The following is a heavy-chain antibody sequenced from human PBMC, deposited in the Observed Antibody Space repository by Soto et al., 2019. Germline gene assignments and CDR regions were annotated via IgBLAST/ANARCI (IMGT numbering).Heavy chain of an antibody. D-gene: IGHD3-10*01. J-gene: IGHJ3*02. V-gene: IGHV3-74*01. CDR3: ARAGVSNTIRNALDI. CDR1: GFTFSSYW. CDR2: INSDGSST. Sequence: PVGSLRLSCAASGFTFSSYWMHWVRQAPGKGLVWVSRINSDGSSTNYADSVKGRFTISRDNVKNTLYLQMDSLRAEDTAVYYCARAGVSNTIRNALDIWGQATMVTVSS.